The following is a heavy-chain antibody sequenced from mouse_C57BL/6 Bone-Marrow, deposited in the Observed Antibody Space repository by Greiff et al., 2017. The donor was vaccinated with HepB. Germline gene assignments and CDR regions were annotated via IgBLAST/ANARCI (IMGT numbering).Heavy chain of an antibody. Sequence: VQLLESGPGLVQPSQSLSITCTASGFTFTSYGVHWVRQSPGKGLEWLGVIWSGGSTDYNADFITRLSISKDKSKSQVFFKMNSRQADDTAIYYCSRTASSGYVLAWFAYWGQGTLVTVSA. D-gene: IGHD3-2*02. V-gene: IGHV2-2*01. CDR1: GFTFTSYG. J-gene: IGHJ3*01. CDR3: SRTASSGYVLAWFAY. CDR2: IWSGGST.